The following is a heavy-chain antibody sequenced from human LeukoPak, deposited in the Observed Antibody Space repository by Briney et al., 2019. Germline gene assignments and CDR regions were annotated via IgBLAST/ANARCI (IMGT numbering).Heavy chain of an antibody. CDR2: INNDGTTT. D-gene: IGHD1-14*01. J-gene: IGHJ4*02. CDR3: VRGGVEPY. V-gene: IGHV3-74*01. CDR1: GFTFSSYW. Sequence: GGSLRLSCAASGFTFSSYWMHWVRQAPGKGLVWVSRINNDGTTTVYADSVKDRFTISRDNAKNTLYLQMNSLRVEDTAMYYCVRGGVEPYWGQGTLSPSPQ.